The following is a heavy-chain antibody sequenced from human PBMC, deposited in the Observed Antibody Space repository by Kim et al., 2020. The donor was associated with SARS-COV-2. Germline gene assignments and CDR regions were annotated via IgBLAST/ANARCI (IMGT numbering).Heavy chain of an antibody. CDR1: GFTFSSSA. V-gene: IGHV3-73*01. CDR2: ISCDGNNYST. Sequence: GGSLRLSCAASGFTFSSSAIHWVRQASGKGLAWVARISCDGNNYSTTYAATVRGSFSIYRDDSTNTAQLQMNNLKNEDTAVYYCNSVHATTAAFWG. CDR3: NSVHATTAAF. J-gene: IGHJ6*01. D-gene: IGHD1-1*01.